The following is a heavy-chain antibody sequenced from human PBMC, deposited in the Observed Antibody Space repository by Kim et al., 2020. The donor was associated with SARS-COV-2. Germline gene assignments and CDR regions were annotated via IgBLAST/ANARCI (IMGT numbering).Heavy chain of an antibody. CDR3: TSGASDI. Sequence: GGSLRLSCAASGFTFSGSAIHWGRQASGKGLEWVGRIRTKANNYATAYAASVKGRFTISRDDSKNTAYLQVNSLKTEDTAVYYCTSGASDIWGQGTMVTVSS. CDR1: GFTFSGSA. D-gene: IGHD7-27*01. CDR2: IRTKANNYAT. V-gene: IGHV3-73*01. J-gene: IGHJ3*02.